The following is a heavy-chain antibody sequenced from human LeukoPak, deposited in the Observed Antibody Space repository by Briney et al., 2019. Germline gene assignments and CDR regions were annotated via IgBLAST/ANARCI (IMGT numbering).Heavy chain of an antibody. CDR2: IYYSGST. CDR3: ARSSGYSSSGGLNWFDS. D-gene: IGHD6-13*01. J-gene: IGHJ5*02. Sequence: PSETLSLTCTVSGGSISSSSYYWGWIRQPPGKGLEWIGSIYYSGSTYYSPSLKSRVTISVDTSKNQFSLKLSSVTAADTAVYCCARSSGYSSSGGLNWFDSWGQGTLVTVAS. CDR1: GGSISSSSYY. V-gene: IGHV4-39*01.